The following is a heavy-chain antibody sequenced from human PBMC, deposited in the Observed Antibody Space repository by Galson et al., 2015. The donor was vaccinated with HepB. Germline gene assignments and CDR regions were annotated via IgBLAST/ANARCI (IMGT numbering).Heavy chain of an antibody. D-gene: IGHD4-23*01. J-gene: IGHJ4*02. Sequence: SVKVSCKASGGTFSSYAISWVRQAPGQGLEWMGGIIPIFGTANYAQKFQGRVTITADESTSTAYMELSSLRSEDTAVYHCARAPVVTRYYFDYWGRGTLVTVSS. CDR3: ARAPVVTRYYFDY. CDR1: GGTFSSYA. V-gene: IGHV1-69*13. CDR2: IIPIFGTA.